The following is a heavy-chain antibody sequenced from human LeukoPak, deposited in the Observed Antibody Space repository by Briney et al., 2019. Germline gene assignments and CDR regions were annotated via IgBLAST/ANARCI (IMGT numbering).Heavy chain of an antibody. CDR3: ARDRPLDADDYYGFYDFDY. CDR2: INPNSGGT. Sequence: ASVKVSCKASGYTFTGYYMHWVRQAPGQGLEWMGWINPNSGGTNHAQKSQGRVTMTRDTSISTAYMELSRLRSDDTAVYYCARDRPLDADDYYGFYDFDYWGQGTLVTVSS. V-gene: IGHV1-2*02. CDR1: GYTFTGYY. D-gene: IGHD3-10*01. J-gene: IGHJ4*02.